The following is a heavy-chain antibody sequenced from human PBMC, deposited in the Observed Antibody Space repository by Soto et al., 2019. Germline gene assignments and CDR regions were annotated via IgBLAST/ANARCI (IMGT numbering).Heavy chain of an antibody. CDR1: GGSISSGGYY. D-gene: IGHD6-13*01. V-gene: IGHV4-31*03. Sequence: QVQLQESGPGLVKPSQTLSLTCTVSGGSISSGGYYWSWIRQHPGKGLEWIGYIYYSGSTYYNPSIKSGVTTSVGTSKNQFSLKLSSVTAADTAVYYCARGGIAAAAPPDYWGQGTLVTVSS. CDR2: IYYSGST. J-gene: IGHJ4*02. CDR3: ARGGIAAAAPPDY.